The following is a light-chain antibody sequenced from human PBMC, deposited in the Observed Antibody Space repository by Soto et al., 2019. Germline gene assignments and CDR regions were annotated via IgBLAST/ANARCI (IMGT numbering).Light chain of an antibody. CDR3: QQSYSTPPT. CDR1: QSISSY. V-gene: IGKV1-39*01. J-gene: IGKJ1*01. Sequence: DIQMTQSPSSLSASVGDRVTITFRASQSISSYLNWYQQKPRKAPKLLIYAASSLQSGVPSRFSGSGSGTDFTLTISSLQPEDFATYYCQQSYSTPPTFGQGTKVDIK. CDR2: AAS.